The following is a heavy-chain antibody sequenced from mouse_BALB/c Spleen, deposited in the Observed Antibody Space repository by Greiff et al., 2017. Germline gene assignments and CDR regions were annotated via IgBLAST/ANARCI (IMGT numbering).Heavy chain of an antibody. CDR1: GFTFSSYT. V-gene: IGHV5-6-4*01. Sequence: DVMLVESGGGLVKPGGSLKLSCAASGFTFSSYTMSWVRQTPEKRLEWVATISSGGSYTYYPDSVKGRFTISRDNAKNTLYLQMSSLKSEDTAMYYCTRGDYRGAMDYWGQGTSVTVSS. J-gene: IGHJ4*01. CDR3: TRGDYRGAMDY. CDR2: ISSGGSYT. D-gene: IGHD2-4*01.